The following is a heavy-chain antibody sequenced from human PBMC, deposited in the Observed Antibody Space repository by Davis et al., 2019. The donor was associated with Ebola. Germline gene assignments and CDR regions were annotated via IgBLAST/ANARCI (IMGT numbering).Heavy chain of an antibody. CDR2: MYYSGST. V-gene: IGHV4-59*11. CDR1: GGSISSHY. J-gene: IGHJ5*02. Sequence: SETLSLTCTVSGGSISSHYWSWIRQPPGKGLEWIGYMYYSGSTTYNPSLKSRVTTSVDTSKNQISLKLRSVTAADTAVYYCARLTQLSWFDPWGQGTLVTVSS. D-gene: IGHD6-13*01. CDR3: ARLTQLSWFDP.